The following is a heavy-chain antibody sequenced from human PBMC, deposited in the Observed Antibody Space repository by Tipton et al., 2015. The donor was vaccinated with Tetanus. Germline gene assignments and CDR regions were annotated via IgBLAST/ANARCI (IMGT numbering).Heavy chain of an antibody. CDR2: ISSGSAQI. V-gene: IGHV3-21*01. CDR3: ARMGSYDRSGLYLMGY. D-gene: IGHD3-22*01. J-gene: IGHJ4*02. Sequence: SGVIFRLYTMSWVRQAPGKGLEWVASISSGSAQIYYADSVEGRFTISRDNSKNSVYLQMSSLRADDTSVYYCARMGSYDRSGLYLMGYWGQGPLFTVSS. CDR1: GVIFRLYT.